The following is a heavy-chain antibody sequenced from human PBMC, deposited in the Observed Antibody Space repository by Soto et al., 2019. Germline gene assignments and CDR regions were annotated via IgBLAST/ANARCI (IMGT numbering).Heavy chain of an antibody. CDR2: IYYSGST. CDR3: ARDYEIVATMVGMDV. J-gene: IGHJ6*02. D-gene: IGHD5-12*01. CDR1: GGSVSSGSYY. Sequence: SETLSLTCTVSGGSVSSGSYYWSWIRQPPGKGLEWIGYIYYSGSTNYNPSLKSRVTISVDTSKNQFSLKLSSATAADTAVYYCARDYEIVATMVGMDVWGQGTTVT. V-gene: IGHV4-61*01.